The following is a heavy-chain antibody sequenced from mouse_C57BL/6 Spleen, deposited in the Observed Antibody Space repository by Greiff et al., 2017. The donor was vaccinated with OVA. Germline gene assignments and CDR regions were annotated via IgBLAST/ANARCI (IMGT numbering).Heavy chain of an antibody. J-gene: IGHJ3*01. D-gene: IGHD2-2*01. V-gene: IGHV1-63*01. CDR2: IYPGGGYT. Sequence: VQLQESGAELVRPGTSVKMSCKASGYTFTNYWIGWAKQRPGHGLEWIGDIYPGGGYTNYNEKFKGKATLTADKSSSTAYMQFSSLTSDDSAIYYCARSGYGYEFAYWGQGTLVTVSA. CDR3: ARSGYGYEFAY. CDR1: GYTFTNYW.